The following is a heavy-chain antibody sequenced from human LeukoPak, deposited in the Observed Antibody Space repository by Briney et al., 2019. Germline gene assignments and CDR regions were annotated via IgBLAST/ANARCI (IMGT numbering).Heavy chain of an antibody. Sequence: ASVKVSCKASGYTFTSYDINWVRQATGQGLEWMGWMNPNSGNTGYAQKFQGRVTMTRNTSISTAYMELSSLRSEDTAVYYCAREGVAGTGLDYWGQGTLVTVSS. CDR3: AREGVAGTGLDY. J-gene: IGHJ4*02. V-gene: IGHV1-8*01. CDR1: GYTFTSYD. CDR2: MNPNSGNT. D-gene: IGHD6-13*01.